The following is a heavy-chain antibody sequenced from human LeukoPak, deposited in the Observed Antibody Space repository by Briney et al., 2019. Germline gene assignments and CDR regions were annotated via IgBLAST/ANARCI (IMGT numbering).Heavy chain of an antibody. CDR2: IRYDGSNK. D-gene: IGHD3-10*01. J-gene: IGHJ6*02. V-gene: IGHV3-30*02. Sequence: GGSLRLSCAASGFTFSSYGMHWVRQAPGKGLEWVAFIRYDGSNKYYADSVKGRFTISRDNSKNTLYLQMNSLRAEDTAVYYCAKDRYYGSGSYCLDVWGQGTTVTVS. CDR3: AKDRYYGSGSYCLDV. CDR1: GFTFSSYG.